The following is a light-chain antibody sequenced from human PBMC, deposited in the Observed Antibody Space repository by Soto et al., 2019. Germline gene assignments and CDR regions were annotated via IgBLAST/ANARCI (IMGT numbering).Light chain of an antibody. V-gene: IGLV3-21*02. Sequence: VLTQPPSVSVAPGQTASITCGGNNIGSKSVHWYQQKPGQAPVLVVFDDRDRPSGVPDRFSGSNSGHTATLTISRVEAGDEADYYCQVWDISSDPNYVFGTGTKVTVL. CDR3: QVWDISSDPNYV. J-gene: IGLJ1*01. CDR1: NIGSKS. CDR2: DDR.